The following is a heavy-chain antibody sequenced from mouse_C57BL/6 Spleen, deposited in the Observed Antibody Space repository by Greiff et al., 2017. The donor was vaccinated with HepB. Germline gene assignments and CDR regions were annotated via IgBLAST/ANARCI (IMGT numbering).Heavy chain of an antibody. CDR3: ARGDDYLYWYFDV. CDR2: INPNNGGT. Sequence: VQLQQSGPELVKPGASVKISCKASGYTFTDYYMNWVKQSHGKSLEWIGDINPNNGGTSYNQKFKGKATLTVDKSSSTAYMELRSLTSEDSAVYYCARGDDYLYWYFDVWGTGTTVTVSS. J-gene: IGHJ1*03. V-gene: IGHV1-26*01. CDR1: GYTFTDYY. D-gene: IGHD2-4*01.